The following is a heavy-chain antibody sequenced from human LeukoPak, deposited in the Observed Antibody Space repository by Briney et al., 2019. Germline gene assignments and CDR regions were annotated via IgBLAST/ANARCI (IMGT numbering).Heavy chain of an antibody. CDR2: INHSGST. CDR3: ANRGYSSDC. D-gene: IGHD5-18*01. J-gene: IGHJ4*02. Sequence: SSETLSLTCAVYGGSFSGYYWSWIRQPPGKGLEWIGEINHSGSTNYNPSLKSRVTISVDTSKNQFSLKLSSVTAADTAVYYCANRGYSSDCWGQGTLVTVSS. V-gene: IGHV4-34*01. CDR1: GGSFSGYY.